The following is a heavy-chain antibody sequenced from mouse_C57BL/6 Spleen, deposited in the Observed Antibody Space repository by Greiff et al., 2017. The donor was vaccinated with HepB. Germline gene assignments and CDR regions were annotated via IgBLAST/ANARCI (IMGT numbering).Heavy chain of an antibody. CDR3: ARTLAHWYFDV. V-gene: IGHV5-6*01. CDR2: ISSGGSYT. Sequence: EVNVVESGGDLVKPGGSLKLSCAASGFTFSSYGMSWVRQTPDKKLEWVATISSGGSYTYYPDSVKGRFTISRDNAKNTLYLQMSSLKSEDTAMYYCARTLAHWYFDVWGTGTTVTVSS. CDR1: GFTFSSYG. J-gene: IGHJ1*03. D-gene: IGHD4-1*01.